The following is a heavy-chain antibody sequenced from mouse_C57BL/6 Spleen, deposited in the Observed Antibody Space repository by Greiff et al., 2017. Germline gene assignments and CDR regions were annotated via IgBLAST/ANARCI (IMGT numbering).Heavy chain of an antibody. CDR2: IYPGDGDT. Sequence: VQLQQSGAELVKPGASVKISCKASGYAFSSYWMNWVKQRPGKGLEWIGQIYPGDGDTNYNGKFKGKATLTADKSSSTAYMQLSSLTSEDSAVYFCARRTLYDYDGYFDYWGQGTTLTVSS. CDR1: GYAFSSYW. J-gene: IGHJ2*01. CDR3: ARRTLYDYDGYFDY. V-gene: IGHV1-80*01. D-gene: IGHD2-4*01.